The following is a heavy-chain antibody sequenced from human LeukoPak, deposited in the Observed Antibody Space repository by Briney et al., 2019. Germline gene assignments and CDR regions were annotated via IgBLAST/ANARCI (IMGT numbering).Heavy chain of an antibody. CDR2: ITASGTAM. CDR1: GFIFGDYG. CDR3: ASSGSYRFDY. V-gene: IGHV3-48*02. D-gene: IGHD1-26*01. J-gene: IGHJ4*02. Sequence: PGGSLRLSCTASGFIFGDYGMSWFRQAPGKGLEWVSHITASGTAMFYADSVRGRFTISRDNAKNSLYLQMNSLRDEDTAVYYCASSGSYRFDYWGQGTLVTVSS.